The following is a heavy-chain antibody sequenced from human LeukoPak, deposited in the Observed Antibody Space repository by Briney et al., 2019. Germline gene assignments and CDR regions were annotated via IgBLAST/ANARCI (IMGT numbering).Heavy chain of an antibody. CDR1: GFTFSSYS. CDR3: AKDRTVGASYWYFDL. CDR2: ISSSSSYI. Sequence: GGSLRLSCAASGFTFSSYSMNCVRQAPGKGLEWVSSISSSSSYIYYADSVKGRFTISRDSSKNTLFLHMNTLRVEDTAIYYCAKDRTVGASYWYFDLWGRGTLVTVSS. J-gene: IGHJ2*01. V-gene: IGHV3-21*04. D-gene: IGHD1-26*01.